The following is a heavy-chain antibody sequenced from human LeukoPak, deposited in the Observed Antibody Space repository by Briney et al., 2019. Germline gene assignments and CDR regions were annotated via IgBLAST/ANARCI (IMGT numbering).Heavy chain of an antibody. CDR1: GFTFSSYA. J-gene: IGHJ4*02. D-gene: IGHD6-6*01. CDR2: ISGSGGNT. V-gene: IGHV3-23*01. Sequence: GGSLRLPCAPSGFTFSSYAMSWVRHAPGMGREWLSAISGSGGNTYYADSVKGRFTISRDNSQNTLSLQMNSLRAEDTAVYFCAKAGYRGSSVNYFDYWGQGTLVTVSS. CDR3: AKAGYRGSSVNYFDY.